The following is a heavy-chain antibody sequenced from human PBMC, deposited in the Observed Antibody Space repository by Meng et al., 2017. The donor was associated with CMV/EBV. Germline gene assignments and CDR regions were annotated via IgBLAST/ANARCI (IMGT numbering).Heavy chain of an antibody. J-gene: IGHJ4*02. CDR3: ARDLGLGSGSYYNTHGY. V-gene: IGHV3-21*01. CDR1: FSFRCSV. D-gene: IGHD3-10*01. Sequence: FSFRCSVMTWVRPAPGKGLEWVSSISSSSSFIYYADSVKGRFTISRDNAKNSLYLQMNSLRAEDTAVYYCARDLGLGSGSYYNTHGYWGQGTLVTVSS. CDR2: ISSSSSFI.